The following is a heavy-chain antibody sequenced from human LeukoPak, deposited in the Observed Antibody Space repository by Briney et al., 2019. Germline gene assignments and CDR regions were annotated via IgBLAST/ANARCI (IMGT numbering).Heavy chain of an antibody. CDR2: INHNGGEK. Sequence: PGGSLRLSCAASGFTFSSYSMNWVRQAPGKGLEWVGNINHNGGEKYYVDSVKGRFTISRDNAKNSLYLQISGLRGEDSALYYCARVVVIGVVMPFYGMDVWGQGTTVSVPS. V-gene: IGHV3-7*03. J-gene: IGHJ6*02. CDR1: GFTFSSYS. CDR3: ARVVVIGVVMPFYGMDV. D-gene: IGHD3-3*01.